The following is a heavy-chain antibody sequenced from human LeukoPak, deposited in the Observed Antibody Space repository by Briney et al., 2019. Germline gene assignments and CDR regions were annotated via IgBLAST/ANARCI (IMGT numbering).Heavy chain of an antibody. Sequence: SQTLSLTCTVSGGSLSSHYWTWIRQPPGKGLDWIGYVYYSGITHYNPSLKSRVTLSIDTSKNQFSLNLSSVTAADTAVYYCARDRDFWSGDSWFDLWGQGTLVTVAS. V-gene: IGHV4-59*11. D-gene: IGHD3-3*01. J-gene: IGHJ5*02. CDR1: GGSLSSHY. CDR2: VYYSGIT. CDR3: ARDRDFWSGDSWFDL.